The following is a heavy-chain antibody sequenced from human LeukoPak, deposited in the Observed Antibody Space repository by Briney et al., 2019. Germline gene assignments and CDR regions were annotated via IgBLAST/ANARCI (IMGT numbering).Heavy chain of an antibody. J-gene: IGHJ4*02. V-gene: IGHV3-48*01. CDR3: AKETSSSFDY. Sequence: GGSLRLSCAASGFIFSRYNMNWVRQAPGKGLEWVSYISSSGTIYYADSVKGRFTISRDNAKNSLYLQMNSLRAEDTAVYYCAKETSSSFDYWGQGTLVTVSS. CDR2: ISSSGTI. D-gene: IGHD6-6*01. CDR1: GFIFSRYN.